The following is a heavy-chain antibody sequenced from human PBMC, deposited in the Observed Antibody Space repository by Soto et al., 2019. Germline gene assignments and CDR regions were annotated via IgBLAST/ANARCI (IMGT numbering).Heavy chain of an antibody. CDR3: ATEGPAPYYYYGMDV. CDR1: GYSFTTYG. CDR2: ISAYNGNT. V-gene: IGHV1-18*01. J-gene: IGHJ6*02. Sequence: QVQLVQSGGEVKKPGASVKVSCKTSGYSFTTYGISWVRQAPGQGLEWMGWISAYNGNTNYAQKLQDRVTMTTDTSTSTAYMELRSLRSDDTAVYYCATEGPAPYYYYGMDVWGQGSTVNVSS.